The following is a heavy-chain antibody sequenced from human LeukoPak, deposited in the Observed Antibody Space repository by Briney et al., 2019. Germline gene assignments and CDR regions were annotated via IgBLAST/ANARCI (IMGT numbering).Heavy chain of an antibody. D-gene: IGHD1-26*01. CDR1: GGTFSSYA. Sequence: GASVKVSCKASGGTFSSYAISWVRQAPGQGLEWMGIINPSGGSTSYAQKFQGRVTMTRDTSTSTVYMELSSLRSEDTAVYYCARGGIVGATSDYWGQGTLVTVSS. CDR2: INPSGGST. V-gene: IGHV1-46*01. CDR3: ARGGIVGATSDY. J-gene: IGHJ4*02.